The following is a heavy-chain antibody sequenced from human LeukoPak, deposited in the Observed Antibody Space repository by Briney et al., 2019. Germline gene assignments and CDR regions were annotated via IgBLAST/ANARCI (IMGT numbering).Heavy chain of an antibody. J-gene: IGHJ4*02. CDR1: RISDY. D-gene: IGHD2-2*01. CDR3: ASSTSTPGGFDF. Sequence: GGSLRLSCAASRISDYMIWVRQAPGTGLEWVSVIYTGDNTYYANSVKGRFTISRNNSQRMLYLQMNSLRAEDTSVYYCASSTSTPGGFDFWGQGTLVTVSS. V-gene: IGHV3-66*01. CDR2: IYTGDNT.